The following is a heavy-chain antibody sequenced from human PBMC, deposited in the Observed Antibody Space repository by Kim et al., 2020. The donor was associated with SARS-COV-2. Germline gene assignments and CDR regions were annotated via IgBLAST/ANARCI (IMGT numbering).Heavy chain of an antibody. CDR2: FDHEDGET. J-gene: IGHJ5*02. Sequence: ASVKVSCKVSGYTLTELSMHWVRQAPGKGLEWMGGFDHEDGETIYAQKFQGRVTMTEDTSTDTAYMELSSLRSEDTAVYYCATGRVAGPPAWFDPWGQGTLVTVSS. CDR3: ATGRVAGPPAWFDP. CDR1: GYTLTELS. V-gene: IGHV1-24*01. D-gene: IGHD2-15*01.